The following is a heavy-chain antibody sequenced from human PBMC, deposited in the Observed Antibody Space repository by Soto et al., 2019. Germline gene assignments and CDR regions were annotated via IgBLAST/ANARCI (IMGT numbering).Heavy chain of an antibody. J-gene: IGHJ4*02. CDR1: GYTFTSYG. CDR3: ARDDVVVVVPAAATPNYLDY. Sequence: ASVKVSCKASGYTFTSYGISWVRQAPGQGLEWMGWISAYNGNTNYAQKLQGRVTMTTDTSTSTAYMELRSLRSDDMAVYYCARDDVVVVVPAAATPNYLDYWGQGTLVTVSS. V-gene: IGHV1-18*03. D-gene: IGHD2-2*01. CDR2: ISAYNGNT.